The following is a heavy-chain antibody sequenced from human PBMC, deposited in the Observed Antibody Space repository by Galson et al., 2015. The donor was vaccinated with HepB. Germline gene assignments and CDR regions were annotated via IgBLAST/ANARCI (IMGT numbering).Heavy chain of an antibody. Sequence: SVKVSCKASGGTFSSYAISWVRQAPGQGLEWMGRIIPILGIANYAQKFQGRVTITADKSTSTAYMELSSLRSEDTAVYYCARGTTYYYDSSGYYYVGWFDPWGQGTLVTVSS. CDR3: ARGTTYYYDSSGYYYVGWFDP. J-gene: IGHJ5*02. V-gene: IGHV1-69*04. CDR1: GGTFSSYA. D-gene: IGHD3-22*01. CDR2: IIPILGIA.